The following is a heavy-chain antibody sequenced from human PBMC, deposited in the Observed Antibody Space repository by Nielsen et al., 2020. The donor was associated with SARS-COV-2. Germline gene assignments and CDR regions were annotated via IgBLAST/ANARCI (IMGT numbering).Heavy chain of an antibody. CDR2: IRYDGSNK. J-gene: IGHJ6*02. D-gene: IGHD6-19*01. Sequence: GESLKISCAASGFTFSSCGMHWVRQAPGKGLEWVAFIRYDGSNKYYADSVKGRFTISRDNSKNTLYLQMNSLRAEDTAVYYCAKDFGSGPRGYYYYGMDVWGQGTTVTVSS. CDR1: GFTFSSCG. V-gene: IGHV3-30*02. CDR3: AKDFGSGPRGYYYYGMDV.